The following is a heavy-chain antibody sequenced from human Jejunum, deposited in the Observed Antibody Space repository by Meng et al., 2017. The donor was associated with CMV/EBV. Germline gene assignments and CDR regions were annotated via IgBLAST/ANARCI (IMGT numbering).Heavy chain of an antibody. J-gene: IGHJ6*02. V-gene: IGHV3-21*01. CDR2: ISSTSTYI. CDR3: ANQMPWNYYHGMDL. Sequence: EFSFSSYNFNWVRMAPGKGLEWVASISSTSTYIYYADSVKGRFTVSRDNSKNSLYLQMNSLRAEDTAVYYCANQMPWNYYHGMDLWGQGTTVTVSS. D-gene: IGHD3-10*01. CDR1: EFSFSSYN.